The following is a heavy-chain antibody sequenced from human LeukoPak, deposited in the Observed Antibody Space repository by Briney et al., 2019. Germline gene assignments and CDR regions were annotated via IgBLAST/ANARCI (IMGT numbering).Heavy chain of an antibody. V-gene: IGHV3-48*01. D-gene: IGHD2-15*01. J-gene: IGHJ4*02. CDR1: GFTFSSYS. CDR2: ISSSSSTI. CDR3: ARGSGGSCSDFDY. Sequence: PGGPLRLSCAASGFTFSSYSMNWVRQAPGKGLEWVSYISSSSSTIYYADSVKGRFTISRDNAKNSLYLQMNSLRAEDTAVYYCARGSGGSCSDFDYWGQGTLVTVSS.